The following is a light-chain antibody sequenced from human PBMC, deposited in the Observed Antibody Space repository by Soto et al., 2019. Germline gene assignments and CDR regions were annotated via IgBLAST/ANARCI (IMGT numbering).Light chain of an antibody. Sequence: DIVRTQSPLSLPVTPGEPASISCRSSQSLLHTNGYNYLDWYLQKPGQSPQLLIYLGSNRASGLPDRFSGSASDTNITLKIPRVEAEYVGVYYRMHTLQTQLTFGGENNVEIK. V-gene: IGKV2-28*01. CDR3: MHTLQTQLT. J-gene: IGKJ4*01. CDR2: LGS. CDR1: QSLLHTNGYNY.